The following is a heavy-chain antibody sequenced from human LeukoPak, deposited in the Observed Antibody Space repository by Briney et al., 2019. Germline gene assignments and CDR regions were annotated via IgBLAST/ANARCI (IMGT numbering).Heavy chain of an antibody. D-gene: IGHD3-22*01. Sequence: GGSLRLSCAASGFTFSSYSMNWVRQAPGKRLEWVSSISSSSSYIYYADSVKGRFTISRDNAKNSLYLQMNSLRAEDTAVYYCARDGSGYYLLDYWGQGTLVTVSS. V-gene: IGHV3-21*01. CDR1: GFTFSSYS. CDR3: ARDGSGYYLLDY. J-gene: IGHJ4*02. CDR2: ISSSSSYI.